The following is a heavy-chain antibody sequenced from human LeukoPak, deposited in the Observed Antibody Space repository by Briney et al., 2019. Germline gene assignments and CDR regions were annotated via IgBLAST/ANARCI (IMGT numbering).Heavy chain of an antibody. CDR1: GFTFNDYY. CDR3: ARDGQYSSGWYKGGMDV. V-gene: IGHV3-11*06. J-gene: IGHJ6*04. D-gene: IGHD6-19*01. Sequence: GGSLRLSCAASGFTFNDYYMSWIRQAPGKGLEWVSYISSRSSFTNYADSVKGRFTTSRDNAKNSLYLQMNSLRAEDTAVYYCARDGQYSSGWYKGGMDVWGKGTTVTVSS. CDR2: ISSRSSFT.